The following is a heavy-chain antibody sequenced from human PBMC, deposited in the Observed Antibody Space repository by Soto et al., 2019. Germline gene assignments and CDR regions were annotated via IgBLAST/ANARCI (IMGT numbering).Heavy chain of an antibody. D-gene: IGHD2-15*01. V-gene: IGHV3-66*01. CDR1: GLTVSSNY. Sequence: EVQLVESGGGLVQSGGSMRLSCAASGLTVSSNYMSWVRQAPGKGLEWVSVIYSGDSTYYADSVKGRFTISRDNSKNTLYLQMNSLRAEDTAVYYCARDRATLDGFDIWGQGTMVTVSS. CDR3: ARDRATLDGFDI. J-gene: IGHJ3*02. CDR2: IYSGDST.